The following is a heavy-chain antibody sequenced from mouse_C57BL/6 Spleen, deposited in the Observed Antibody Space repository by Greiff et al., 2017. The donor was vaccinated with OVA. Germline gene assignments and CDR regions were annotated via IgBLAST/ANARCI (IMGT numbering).Heavy chain of an antibody. J-gene: IGHJ3*01. CDR2: ISGGGGNT. CDR1: GFTFSSYT. Sequence: EVHLVESGGGLVKPGGSLKLSCAASGFTFSSYTMSWVRQTPEKRLEWVATISGGGGNTYYPDSVKGRFTISRDNAKNTLYLQMSSLRSEDTALYYCARPPTAQASWFAYWGQGTLVTVSA. CDR3: ARPPTAQASWFAY. D-gene: IGHD3-2*02. V-gene: IGHV5-9*01.